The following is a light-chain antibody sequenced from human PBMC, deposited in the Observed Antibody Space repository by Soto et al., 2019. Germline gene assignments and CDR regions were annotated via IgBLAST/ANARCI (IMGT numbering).Light chain of an antibody. J-gene: IGKJ4*01. Sequence: EIVLTQSPATLSLSPGERATLSCRASQNVSSYLAWYQQKPGQAPRLLIYDASIRAIGIPARFSGSGSGTDFTLTISSLQPEDFAVYFCQQRSNWPRLTFGGGTKVEI. CDR3: QQRSNWPRLT. V-gene: IGKV3-11*01. CDR2: DAS. CDR1: QNVSSY.